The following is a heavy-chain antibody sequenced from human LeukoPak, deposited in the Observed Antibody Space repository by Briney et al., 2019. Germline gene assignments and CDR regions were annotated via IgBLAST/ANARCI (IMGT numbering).Heavy chain of an antibody. V-gene: IGHV3-23*01. D-gene: IGHD3-10*01. Sequence: GGSLRLSCAASGFTFSSYAMSWVRQAPGKGLEWVSAISGSGGSTYYADSVKGRFTISRDTSKNTLYLQMNSLRAEDTALYYCAKGGSGSFYRFDYWGQGTLVAVSS. CDR1: GFTFSSYA. CDR2: ISGSGGST. CDR3: AKGGSGSFYRFDY. J-gene: IGHJ4*02.